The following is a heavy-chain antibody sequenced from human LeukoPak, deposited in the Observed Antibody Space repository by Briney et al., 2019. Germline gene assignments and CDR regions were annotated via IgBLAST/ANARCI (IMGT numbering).Heavy chain of an antibody. V-gene: IGHV3-48*02. J-gene: IGHJ4*02. Sequence: GGPVRLSCAVSGFTFSNYCMNWVRQAPGKGLEWVSYIDGGSNTIYYADSVKGRFTISRDNAKNSLYLQMNSLRDEDTAVYYCARDQHFSSDFWGQGTMVTVSS. CDR1: GFTFSNYC. D-gene: IGHD6-13*01. CDR3: ARDQHFSSDF. CDR2: IDGGSNTI.